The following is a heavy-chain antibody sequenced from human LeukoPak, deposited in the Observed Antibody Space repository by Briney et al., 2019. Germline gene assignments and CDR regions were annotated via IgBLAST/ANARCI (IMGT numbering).Heavy chain of an antibody. D-gene: IGHD6-13*01. CDR2: VSASGGST. CDR1: GFTFSIYA. CDR3: AKAVSSWWNFDY. Sequence: PGGSLRLSCAASGFTFSIYAMSWVRQAAGRGLEWVSAVSASGGSTHYADSVKGRLTISRDNSKNTLFLQMNSLRAEDTAVYYCAKAVSSWWNFDYWGRGTLVTVSS. J-gene: IGHJ4*02. V-gene: IGHV3-23*01.